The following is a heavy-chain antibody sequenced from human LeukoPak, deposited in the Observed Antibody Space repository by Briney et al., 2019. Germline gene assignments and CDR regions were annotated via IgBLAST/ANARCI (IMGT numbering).Heavy chain of an antibody. CDR3: ARAQSY. CDR1: GGSFSGYY. Sequence: PSETLSLTCAVYGGSFSGYYWSWIRQPPGKGLEWIGEINHSGSTNYNPSLKSRVTISVDTSKNQFSLKLSSVTAADTAVYYCARAQSYWGQGTLVTASS. V-gene: IGHV4-34*01. J-gene: IGHJ4*02. CDR2: INHSGST.